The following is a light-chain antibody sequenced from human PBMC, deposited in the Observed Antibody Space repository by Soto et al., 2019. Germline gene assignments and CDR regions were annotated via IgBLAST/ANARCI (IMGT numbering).Light chain of an antibody. V-gene: IGKV1-39*01. J-gene: IGKJ1*01. CDR2: AAS. CDR1: QSISSY. CDR3: QQSYSTPLT. Sequence: DIQMTQSPSSLSASVGDRVTITCRASQSISSYLNWYQQKPGKAPKLLIYAASSLQSGVPSRFSGSGSGTDLTLTISSLQPEDFATYYCQQSYSTPLTFGRGTKVEI.